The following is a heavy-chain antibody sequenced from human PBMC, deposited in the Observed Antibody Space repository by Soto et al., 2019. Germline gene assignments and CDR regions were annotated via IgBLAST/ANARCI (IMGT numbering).Heavy chain of an antibody. V-gene: IGHV5-51*01. CDR3: ATQGSIANRRKWLHP. CDR2: IYPGDSDT. D-gene: IGHD6-6*01. CDR1: GYSFTSYW. J-gene: IGHJ5*02. Sequence: PGESLKISCKASGYSFTSYWIAWVRQVPGKGLEWMGIIYPGDSDTRYSPSFQGQVTISADKSISTAYLQWSSLTASDTAIYYCATQGSIANRRKWLHPWGQGT.